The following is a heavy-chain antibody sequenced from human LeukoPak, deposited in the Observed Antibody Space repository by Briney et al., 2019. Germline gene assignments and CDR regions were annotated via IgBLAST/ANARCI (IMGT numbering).Heavy chain of an antibody. CDR1: GFTFSSYA. J-gene: IGHJ3*02. D-gene: IGHD2-15*01. CDR2: ISGSGGST. Sequence: GGSLRLSCAASGFTFSSYAMSWVRQAPGKGLEWVSAISGSGGSTYYADSVKGRFTISRDNAKNSLYLQMNSLRAEDTAVYYCARDPYSVVPSGDDAFDIWGQGTMVTVSS. CDR3: ARDPYSVVPSGDDAFDI. V-gene: IGHV3-23*01.